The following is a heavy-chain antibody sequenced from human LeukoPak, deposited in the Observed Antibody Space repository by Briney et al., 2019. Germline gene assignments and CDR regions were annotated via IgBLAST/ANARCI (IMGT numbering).Heavy chain of an antibody. J-gene: IGHJ3*02. CDR1: GGSISSGSYY. V-gene: IGHV4-61*02. CDR3: ASFGKWELRNDAFDI. Sequence: SQTLSLTCTVSGGSISSGSYYWSWIRQPAGKGLEWIGRIYTSGSPNYNPSLKSRVTISVDSSKNQFSLKLSSVTAADTAVYYCASFGKWELRNDAFDIWGQGTMVTVSS. CDR2: IYTSGSP. D-gene: IGHD1-26*01.